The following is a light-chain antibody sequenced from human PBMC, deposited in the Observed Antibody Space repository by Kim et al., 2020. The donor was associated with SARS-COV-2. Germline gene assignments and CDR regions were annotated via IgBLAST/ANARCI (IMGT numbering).Light chain of an antibody. Sequence: WSPGERTTLSCRASQSSSSNYLAWYQQKPGQAPTLLIYGASSRATGIPDRFRGSGSGTDFTLIITRLEPEDFAVYYCQQYGGSLQTFGQGTKLEI. CDR1: QSSSSNY. V-gene: IGKV3-20*01. CDR2: GAS. CDR3: QQYGGSLQT. J-gene: IGKJ2*01.